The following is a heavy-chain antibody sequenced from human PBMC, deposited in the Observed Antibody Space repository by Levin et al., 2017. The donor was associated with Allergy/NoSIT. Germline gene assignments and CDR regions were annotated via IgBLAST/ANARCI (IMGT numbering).Heavy chain of an antibody. V-gene: IGHV3-9*01. D-gene: IGHD6-6*01. CDR2: ISWNSNKI. CDR1: GFTLDDYA. J-gene: IGHJ4*02. CDR3: AKGHSSSSEVFEY. Sequence: SLKISCAASGFTLDDYAMHWVRQAPGKGPEWVSGISWNSNKIDYADSVKGRFTISKDNAKNSLFLQMDRLRGDDTALYYCAKGHSSSSEVFEYCGQGTLVTVSS.